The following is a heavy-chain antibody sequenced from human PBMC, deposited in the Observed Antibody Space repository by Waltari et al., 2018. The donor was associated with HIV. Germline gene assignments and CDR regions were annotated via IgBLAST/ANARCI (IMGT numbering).Heavy chain of an antibody. V-gene: IGHV3-7*01. CDR3: VRDSRVTPY. Sequence: EVQLVEAGGGLVQPGGSLNLSCSASGFAVSSHWMSWVRQAPGKGLEWVANIKQDESEKYYVDSVKGRFTISRDNAKNSLYLQMNSLRAEDTAVYYCVRDSRVTPYWGQGTLVTVSS. CDR2: IKQDESEK. D-gene: IGHD2-21*02. CDR1: GFAVSSHW. J-gene: IGHJ4*02.